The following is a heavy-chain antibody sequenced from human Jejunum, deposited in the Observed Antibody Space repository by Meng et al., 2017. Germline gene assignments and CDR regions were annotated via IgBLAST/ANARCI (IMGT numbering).Heavy chain of an antibody. V-gene: IGHV1-18*04. D-gene: IGHD1/OR15-1a*01. J-gene: IGHJ5*01. CDR3: AKGEQPLDNS. CDR1: GYTFTSYS. Sequence: ASVKVSCKTSGYTFTSYSITWVRRAPGQGLEWVGWISADSGTTNYAQNLQGRVSMTINRSTSTAYMELRNLTSDDTAVYYCAKGEQPLDNSWGQGTLVTVSS. CDR2: ISADSGTT.